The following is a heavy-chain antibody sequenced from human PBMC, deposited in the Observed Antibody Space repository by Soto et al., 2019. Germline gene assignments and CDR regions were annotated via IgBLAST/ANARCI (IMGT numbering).Heavy chain of an antibody. CDR3: ARSLTGYYYYYGMDV. Sequence: GESLKISCDGSGYSFTIYCIGLVVQMPGKGLEWMGIIYPGDSDTRYSPSFQGQVTISADKSISTAYLQWSSLKASDTAMYYCARSLTGYYYYYGMDVWGQGTTVTVSS. CDR2: IYPGDSDT. J-gene: IGHJ6*02. D-gene: IGHD3-10*01. V-gene: IGHV5-51*01. CDR1: GYSFTIYC.